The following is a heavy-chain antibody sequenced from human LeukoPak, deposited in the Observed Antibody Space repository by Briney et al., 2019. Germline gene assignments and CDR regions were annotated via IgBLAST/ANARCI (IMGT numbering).Heavy chain of an antibody. Sequence: SETLSLTCTVSGGSISSGDYYWSWIRQPPGKGLEWIGYIYYSGSTYYNPSLKSRVTISVDTSKNQFSLKLSSVTAADTAVYYCAGGMATINFDYWGQGTLVTVSS. V-gene: IGHV4-30-4*08. D-gene: IGHD5-24*01. CDR1: GGSISSGDYY. CDR3: AGGMATINFDY. CDR2: IYYSGST. J-gene: IGHJ4*02.